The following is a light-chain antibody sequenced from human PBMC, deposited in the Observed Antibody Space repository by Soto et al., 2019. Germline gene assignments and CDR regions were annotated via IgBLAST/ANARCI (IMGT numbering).Light chain of an antibody. CDR3: QQYGSSLL. J-gene: IGKJ4*01. CDR2: GAS. V-gene: IGKV3-20*01. Sequence: EIVLTQSPGTLSLSPGERATLSCRASQSVRNSYLAWYQQKPGQAPRVLIYGASTRATGIPDRFSGRGSGTVFTLTISRLEPEDFAVYYCQQYGSSLLFGGGTKVEIK. CDR1: QSVRNSY.